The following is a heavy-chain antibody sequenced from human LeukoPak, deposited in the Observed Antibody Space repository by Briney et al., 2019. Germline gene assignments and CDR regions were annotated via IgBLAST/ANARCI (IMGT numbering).Heavy chain of an antibody. V-gene: IGHV3-21*01. CDR3: ARALGDDFWSGYSDS. Sequence: GGSLRLSCAASGFTFSNYNMNWVRQAPGKGLEWVSSTVSDNNYKYYADSVKGQFTISRDNAKNSLYLQMDSLRAEDTAVYYCARALGDDFWSGYSDSWGQGTLVTVSS. CDR2: TVSDNNYK. CDR1: GFTFSNYN. D-gene: IGHD3-3*01. J-gene: IGHJ4*02.